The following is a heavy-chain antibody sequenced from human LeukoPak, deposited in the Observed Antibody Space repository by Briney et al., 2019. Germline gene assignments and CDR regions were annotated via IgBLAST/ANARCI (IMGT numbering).Heavy chain of an antibody. D-gene: IGHD3-10*01. Sequence: GGSLRLSCAASGFTFSSYWMHGVRQAPGKGLVGVSRINSDGSSTSYADSVKGRFTISRDNAKNTLYLQMNSLRAEDTAVYYCARDLGRGFDYWGQGTLVTVSS. CDR2: INSDGSST. CDR3: ARDLGRGFDY. CDR1: GFTFSSYW. V-gene: IGHV3-74*01. J-gene: IGHJ4*02.